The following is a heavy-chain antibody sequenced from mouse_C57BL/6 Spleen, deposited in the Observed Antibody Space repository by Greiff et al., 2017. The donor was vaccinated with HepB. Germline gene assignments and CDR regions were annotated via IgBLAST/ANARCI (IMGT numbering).Heavy chain of an antibody. CDR3: ARDDGSFAY. D-gene: IGHD2-3*01. Sequence: VKVVESGPELVKPGASVKISCKASGYAFSSSWMNWVKQRPGKGLEWIGRIYPGDGDTNYNGKFKGKATLTADKSSSTAYMQLSSLTSEDSAVYFCARDDGSFAYWGQGTLVTVSA. CDR1: GYAFSSSW. CDR2: IYPGDGDT. V-gene: IGHV1-82*01. J-gene: IGHJ3*01.